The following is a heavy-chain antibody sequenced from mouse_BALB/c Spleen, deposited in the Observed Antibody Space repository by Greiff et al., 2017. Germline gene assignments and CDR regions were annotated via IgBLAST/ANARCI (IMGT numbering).Heavy chain of an antibody. CDR2: IWGDGST. CDR3: ARAPARATTWFAY. D-gene: IGHD3-1*01. Sequence: VKLQESGPGLVAPSQSLSITCTVSGFSLTGYGVNWVRQPPGKGLEWLGMIWGDGSTDYNSALKSRLSISKDNSKSQVFLKMNSLQTDDTARYYCARAPARATTWFAYWGQGTLVTVSA. J-gene: IGHJ3*01. CDR1: GFSLTGYG. V-gene: IGHV2-6-7*02.